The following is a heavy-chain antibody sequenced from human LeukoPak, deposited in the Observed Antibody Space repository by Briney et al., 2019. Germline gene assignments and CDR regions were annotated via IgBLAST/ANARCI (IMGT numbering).Heavy chain of an antibody. J-gene: IGHJ6*02. CDR2: ISSSSSTI. D-gene: IGHD4-17*01. Sequence: PGGSLRLSCAASGFTFSSYSMNWVRQAPGKGLEWVSYISSSSSTIYYADSVKGRFTISRDNAKNSLYLQMNSLRDEDTAVYYCAREDTVTTWRGRYYYGMDVWGQGTTVTVSS. V-gene: IGHV3-48*02. CDR1: GFTFSSYS. CDR3: AREDTVTTWRGRYYYGMDV.